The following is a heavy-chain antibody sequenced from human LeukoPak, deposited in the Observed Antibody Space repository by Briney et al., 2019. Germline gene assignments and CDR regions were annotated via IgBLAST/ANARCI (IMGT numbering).Heavy chain of an antibody. J-gene: IGHJ5*02. V-gene: IGHV1-69*01. D-gene: IGHD6-6*01. CDR1: GGTFSSYA. CDR3: ARDRDLGAAHWFDP. CDR2: IIPIFGTA. Sequence: GASVKVSCKASGGTFSSYAIRWVRQASGQGLEWMGGIIPIFGTANYAEKFQGRVTIAADESTSTAYMELSSLRSEDTAVYYCARDRDLGAAHWFDPWGQGTLVTVSS.